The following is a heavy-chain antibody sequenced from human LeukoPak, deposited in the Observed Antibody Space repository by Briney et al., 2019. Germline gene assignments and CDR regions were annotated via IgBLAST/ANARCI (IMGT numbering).Heavy chain of an antibody. CDR3: AVNSTKHTFDI. CDR2: IYYSGST. Sequence: PSETLSLTCTVSGGSISTYYWSWIRQSPGKGLEWIGSIYYSGSTNYNPSLKSRVSISVDTSKNQFSLELSSVTAAETAVYYCAVNSTKHTFDIWGQGTVVTVSS. J-gene: IGHJ3*02. D-gene: IGHD5/OR15-5a*01. V-gene: IGHV4-59*08. CDR1: GGSISTYY.